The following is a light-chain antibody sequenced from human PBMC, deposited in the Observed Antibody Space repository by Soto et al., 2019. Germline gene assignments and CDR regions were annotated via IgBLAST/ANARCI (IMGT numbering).Light chain of an antibody. J-gene: IGLJ2*01. Sequence: QTVVTQEPSLTVSPGGTVTLTCGSSTGSVTSGHYPYWFQQKPGQAPRTLIYATGNKHSWTPARFSGSLLGGKAALTLSGAQPEDEAEYYCLLSYSGARVFGGGTKVTVL. CDR3: LLSYSGARV. V-gene: IGLV7-46*01. CDR1: TGSVTSGHY. CDR2: ATG.